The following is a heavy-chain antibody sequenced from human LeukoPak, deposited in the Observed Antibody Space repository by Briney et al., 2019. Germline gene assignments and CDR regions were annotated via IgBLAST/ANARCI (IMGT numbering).Heavy chain of an antibody. CDR3: ATKYSSSWKIGGYYMDV. CDR1: GGSISSYY. V-gene: IGHV4-4*09. D-gene: IGHD6-13*01. CDR2: IYTSGGT. J-gene: IGHJ6*03. Sequence: SETLSLTCTVSGGSISSYYWSWIRQPPGKGLEWIGYIYTSGGTNYNPSFKSRVTISVDTSKNQFSLKLSFVTATDTAVYYCATKYSSSWKIGGYYMDVWGKGTTVTVSS.